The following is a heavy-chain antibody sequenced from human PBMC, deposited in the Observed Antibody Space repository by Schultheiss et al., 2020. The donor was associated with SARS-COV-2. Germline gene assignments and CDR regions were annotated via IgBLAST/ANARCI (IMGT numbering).Heavy chain of an antibody. D-gene: IGHD1-14*01. Sequence: GSLRLSCAVSGFTFSNYAMSWVRQPPGKGLEWIGEINHSGSTNYNPSLKSRVTISVDTSKNQFSLKLSSVTAADTAVYYCARTSFGTTDAFDIWGQGTMVTVSS. CDR2: INHSGST. CDR3: ARTSFGTTDAFDI. CDR1: GFTFSNYA. J-gene: IGHJ3*02. V-gene: IGHV4-34*01.